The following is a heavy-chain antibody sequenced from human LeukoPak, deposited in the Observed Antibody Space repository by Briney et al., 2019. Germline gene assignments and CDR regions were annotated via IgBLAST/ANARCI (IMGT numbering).Heavy chain of an antibody. CDR3: ARDYGSNWFDP. CDR1: GGSISSGDYY. CDR2: IYYSGDT. D-gene: IGHD4-17*01. V-gene: IGHV4-31*03. Sequence: SETLSLTCTVSGGSISSGDYYWSWIRQHPGKGLEWIGYIYYSGDTYYNPSLRSRISISLDTSKNHFSLKLSSVTAADTAMYYCARDYGSNWFDPWGQGTLVTVSA. J-gene: IGHJ5*02.